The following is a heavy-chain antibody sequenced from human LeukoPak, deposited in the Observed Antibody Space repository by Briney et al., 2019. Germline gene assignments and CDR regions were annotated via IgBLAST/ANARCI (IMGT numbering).Heavy chain of an antibody. D-gene: IGHD5-12*01. CDR2: IYHSGSGST. J-gene: IGHJ4*02. Sequence: SETLSLTCTVSGGSISSGGHSWSWIRQPPGKGLEWIGYIYHSGSGSTYYNPSLKSRVTISIDKSKNQFSLKLNPVTAADTAVYYCARGGLSGYERNIDYWGQGTLVTVSS. CDR1: GGSISSGGHS. CDR3: ARGGLSGYERNIDY. V-gene: IGHV4-30-2*01.